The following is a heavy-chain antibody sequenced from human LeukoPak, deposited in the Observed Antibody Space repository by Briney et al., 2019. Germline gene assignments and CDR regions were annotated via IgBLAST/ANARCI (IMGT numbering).Heavy chain of an antibody. CDR3: SRDSLSSCGGDCYSGLDV. CDR2: IKSDGSST. J-gene: IGHJ6*02. CDR1: GFTFSNYW. D-gene: IGHD2-21*02. Sequence: PGGSLRLSCAASGFTFSNYWMLWVRQAPGEALMWVSRIKSDGSSTTYADSVKGRFTISRDNAKNTLYLQMNSLRTEDTAVYYCSRDSLSSCGGDCYSGLDVWGQGTTVTVSS. V-gene: IGHV3-74*01.